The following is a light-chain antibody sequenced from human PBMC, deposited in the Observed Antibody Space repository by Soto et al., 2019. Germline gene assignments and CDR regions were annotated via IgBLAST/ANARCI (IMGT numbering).Light chain of an antibody. CDR2: KDT. V-gene: IGLV3-25*02. CDR3: QSADSSGTSWM. Sequence: SYELTQPPSVSVSPGQTARITCSGDALPKQFTYWYQQKPGQAPVLLIYKDTERPSGIPERFSGSSSGTTVTLTLSGVQAEDEADYYCQSADSSGTSWMFGGGTKVTVL. CDR1: ALPKQF. J-gene: IGLJ3*02.